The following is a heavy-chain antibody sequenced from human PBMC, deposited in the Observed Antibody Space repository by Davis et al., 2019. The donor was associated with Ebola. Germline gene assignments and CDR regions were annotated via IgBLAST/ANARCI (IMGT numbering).Heavy chain of an antibody. CDR2: IDTNTGNP. CDR1: GYTFTSYA. V-gene: IGHV7-4-1*02. J-gene: IGHJ4*02. D-gene: IGHD2-21*01. CDR3: ARPILRLDSQLLWPSFDY. Sequence: ASVKVSCKASGYTFTSYAMNWVRQAPGQGLEWMGWIDTNTGNPTYAQGFTGRFVFSLDTSVSTAYLQISSLKPEDTAVYYCARPILRLDSQLLWPSFDYLGQGALVTVST.